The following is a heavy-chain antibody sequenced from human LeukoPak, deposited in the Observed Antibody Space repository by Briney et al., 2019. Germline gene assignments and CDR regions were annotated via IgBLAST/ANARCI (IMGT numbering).Heavy chain of an antibody. CDR3: ARQHSGSLLYYFDY. V-gene: IGHV4-59*01. Sequence: SETLSLTCIVSGGSISSYHWSWIRQSPGKGLEWIGYVYNGGSTTYNPSLKSRVTISEDTSKNQFSLRLSSVTAADTAVYYCARQHSGSLLYYFDYWGQGTLVTVSS. D-gene: IGHD1-26*01. CDR2: VYNGGST. J-gene: IGHJ4*02. CDR1: GGSISSYH.